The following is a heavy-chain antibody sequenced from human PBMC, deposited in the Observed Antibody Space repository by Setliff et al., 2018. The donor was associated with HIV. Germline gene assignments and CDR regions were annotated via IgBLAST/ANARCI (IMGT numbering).Heavy chain of an antibody. V-gene: IGHV4-39*07. J-gene: IGHJ6*03. Sequence: SETLSLTCTVSVSGGSISSNSYYWGWIRQPPGKGLEWIGNIYSSGSIYYNPSLKSRVTISVGTSKNQFSLKLSSVTAADTAVYYCARGALEDVLMVYAIRYYYYYMDVWGKGTTVTVSS. CDR3: ARGALEDVLMVYAIRYYYYYMDV. CDR2: IYSSGSI. D-gene: IGHD2-8*01. CDR1: GGSISSNSYY.